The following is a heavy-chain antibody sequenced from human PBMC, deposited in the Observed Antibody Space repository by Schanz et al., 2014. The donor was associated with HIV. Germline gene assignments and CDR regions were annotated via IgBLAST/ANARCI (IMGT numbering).Heavy chain of an antibody. CDR3: AKDGGGLRFYNWFDP. J-gene: IGHJ5*02. CDR2: ISGSTGRT. Sequence: EVQLLESGGGLVQPGGSLRLSCAASGFTFSNYDMTWVRQAPGTGPEWVSSISGSTGRTYYAESVKGRFTISRDNSKNTLYLHMSSLRVEDTAVYYCAKDGGGLRFYNWFDPWGQGILVTVSS. D-gene: IGHD2-15*01. V-gene: IGHV3-23*01. CDR1: GFTFSNYD.